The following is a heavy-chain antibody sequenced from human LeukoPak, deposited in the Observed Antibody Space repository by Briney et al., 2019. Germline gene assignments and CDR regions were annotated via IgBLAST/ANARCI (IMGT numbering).Heavy chain of an antibody. CDR2: IYYSGST. D-gene: IGHD6-19*01. V-gene: IGHV4-39*07. CDR1: GGSISSSSYY. J-gene: IGHJ5*02. Sequence: SETLSLTCTVSGGSISSSSYYWGWIRQPPGKGLEWIGSIYYSGSTYYNPSLKSRVTISVDTSKNQFSLKLSSVTAADTAVYYCARDGTVAGPNTINWFDPWGQGTLVTVSS. CDR3: ARDGTVAGPNTINWFDP.